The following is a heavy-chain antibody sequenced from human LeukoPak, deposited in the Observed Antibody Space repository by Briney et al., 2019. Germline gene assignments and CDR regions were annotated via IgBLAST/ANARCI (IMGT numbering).Heavy chain of an antibody. CDR3: ARDRSAAGPLGY. D-gene: IGHD6-13*01. J-gene: IGHJ4*02. V-gene: IGHV1-46*01. Sequence: ASVKVSCKASGYTFTGYYMHWVRQAPGQGLEWMGIINPSGGSTRYAQKFQGRVTMTRDTSTSTVYMELSSLRSEDTAVYYCARDRSAAGPLGYWGQGTLVTVSS. CDR2: INPSGGST. CDR1: GYTFTGYY.